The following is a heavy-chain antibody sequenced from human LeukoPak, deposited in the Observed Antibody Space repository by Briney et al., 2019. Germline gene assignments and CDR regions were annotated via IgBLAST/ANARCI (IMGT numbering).Heavy chain of an antibody. D-gene: IGHD2-2*02. CDR1: GGTFSSYA. Sequence: ASVKVSCKASGGTFSSYAISWVRQAPGQGLEWMGGIIPIFGTANYAQKFQGRVTITTDESTSTAYMELSSLRSEDTAVYYCAREAVTVYRSAYYFDYWGQRTLVTVSS. J-gene: IGHJ4*02. CDR2: IIPIFGTA. CDR3: AREAVTVYRSAYYFDY. V-gene: IGHV1-69*05.